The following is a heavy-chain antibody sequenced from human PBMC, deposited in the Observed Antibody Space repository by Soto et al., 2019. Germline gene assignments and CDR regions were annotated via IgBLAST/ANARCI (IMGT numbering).Heavy chain of an antibody. CDR1: GFTFSTYA. J-gene: IGHJ6*02. CDR3: YRERRPLSGYCYCFDV. V-gene: IGHV3-30-3*01. Sequence: QVQLVESGGGVVQPGRSLRLSCAASGFTFSTYAMHWVRQAPGKGLEWVALISFDGNNKYYADSVKGRFTITRDTSKYTMSLQVKRKRAEDAAMYVYYRERRPLSGYCYCFDVWGQGTMVTVSS. CDR2: ISFDGNNK. D-gene: IGHD3-22*01.